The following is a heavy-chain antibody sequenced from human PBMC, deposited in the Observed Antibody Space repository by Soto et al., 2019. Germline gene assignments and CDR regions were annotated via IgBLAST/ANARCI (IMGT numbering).Heavy chain of an antibody. CDR3: ARISGGKGGRYFDL. V-gene: IGHV2-26*01. Sequence: QVTLKESGPVMVKPTETLTLTCTASGFSLSNARMGVSWIRQPPGKALEWLAHIFSNDEKSSSTSLKSRLTISKDTSKSQVVLTMTNMDPVDTATYYCARISGGKGGRYFDLWGRCTLVTFSS. J-gene: IGHJ2*01. CDR2: IFSNDEK. D-gene: IGHD2-15*01. CDR1: GFSLSNARMG.